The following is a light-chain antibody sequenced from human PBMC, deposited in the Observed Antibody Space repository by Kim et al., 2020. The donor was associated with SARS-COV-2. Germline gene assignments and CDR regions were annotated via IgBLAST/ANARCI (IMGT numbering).Light chain of an antibody. CDR1: QSVSSY. CDR2: GAS. J-gene: IGKJ4*01. Sequence: VSPGERATHACRASQSVSSYLAWYQQKPGQAPGLLIYGASTRATGVPARFSGSGSGTEFTLTISSLQSEDFAVYYCQQYNNWPLTFGGGTKVDIK. CDR3: QQYNNWPLT. V-gene: IGKV3-15*01.